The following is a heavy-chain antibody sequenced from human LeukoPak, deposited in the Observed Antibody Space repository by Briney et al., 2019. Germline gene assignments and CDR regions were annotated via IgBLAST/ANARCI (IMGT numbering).Heavy chain of an antibody. D-gene: IGHD2-2*03. V-gene: IGHV4-4*02. CDR1: GGSISSNNW. CDR3: ARDLVGYCSTTSCYGAAFDI. Sequence: SETLSLTCAVSGGSISSNNWWIWVRQSPEKGLEWIGEIYHDGSTNYNPSLKSRVTISMDKSKNQLSLKLNFVTAADTAVYYCARDLVGYCSTTSCYGAAFDIWGQGTMVTVSS. J-gene: IGHJ3*02. CDR2: IYHDGST.